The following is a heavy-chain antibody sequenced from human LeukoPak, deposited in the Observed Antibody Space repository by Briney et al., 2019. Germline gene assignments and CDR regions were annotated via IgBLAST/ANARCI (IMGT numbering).Heavy chain of an antibody. CDR1: GGTFSSYA. J-gene: IGHJ4*02. CDR3: ARVGSIAVAGFVFDY. D-gene: IGHD6-19*01. Sequence: ASVKVSCKASGGTFSSYAISWVRQAPGQGLEWMGGIIPIFGTANYAQKFQGRVTITADESTSTAYMELSSLRSEDTAVYYCARVGSIAVAGFVFDYWGQGTLVTVSS. CDR2: IIPIFGTA. V-gene: IGHV1-69*13.